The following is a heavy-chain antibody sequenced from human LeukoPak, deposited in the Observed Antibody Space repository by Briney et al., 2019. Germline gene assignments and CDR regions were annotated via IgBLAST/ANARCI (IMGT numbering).Heavy chain of an antibody. Sequence: SETLSLTCTVSGDSISSGGYYWSWIRQHPGKGLEWIGYIYYSESTDYNPSLKSRVTISVDTSKNQFSLKLSSVTAADTAVYYCARARGLVGGYDPYYFDYWGQGTLVTVSS. CDR3: ARARGLVGGYDPYYFDY. V-gene: IGHV4-31*03. CDR2: IYYSEST. J-gene: IGHJ4*02. D-gene: IGHD5-12*01. CDR1: GDSISSGGYY.